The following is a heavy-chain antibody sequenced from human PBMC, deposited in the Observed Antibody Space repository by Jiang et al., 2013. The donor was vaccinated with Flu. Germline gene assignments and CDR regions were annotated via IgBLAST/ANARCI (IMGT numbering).Heavy chain of an antibody. CDR3: ASLDAFDI. CDR2: ISYDGSNK. CDR1: GFTFSSYA. V-gene: IGHV3-30-3*01. J-gene: IGHJ3*02. Sequence: QLLESGGGVVQPGRSLRLSCAASGFTFSSYAMHWVRQAPGKGLEWVAVISYDGSNKYYADSVKGRFTISRDNSKNTLYLQMNSLRAEDTAVYYCASLDAFDIWGQGTMVTVSS.